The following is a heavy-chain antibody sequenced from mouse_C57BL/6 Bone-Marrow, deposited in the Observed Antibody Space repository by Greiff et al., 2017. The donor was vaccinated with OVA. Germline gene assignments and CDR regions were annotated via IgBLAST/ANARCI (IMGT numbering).Heavy chain of an antibody. CDR1: GYTFTGYW. D-gene: IGHD2-1*01. J-gene: IGHJ4*01. CDR3: ARSREGNYDYYAMDY. CDR2: IFPGSGST. V-gene: IGHV1-9*01. Sequence: VQLMESGAELMKPGASVKLSCKASGYTFTGYWIEWVKQRPGHGLEWIGVIFPGSGSTTYNEKFKGKATLTADTSSNTAYMQLSSLTTEDSAIDDCARSREGNYDYYAMDYGGQGTSVTVSS.